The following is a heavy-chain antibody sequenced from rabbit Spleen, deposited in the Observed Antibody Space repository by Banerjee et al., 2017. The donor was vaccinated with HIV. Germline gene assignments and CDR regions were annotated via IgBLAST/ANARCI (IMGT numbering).Heavy chain of an antibody. CDR3: ARDWRYDDYDL. D-gene: IGHD2-1*01. V-gene: IGHV1S47*01. CDR2: IYPGFGIK. Sequence: QEELVESGGGLVKPGGSLKLSCKASGIDFSSYGIHCVRQAPGKGLEWIAYIYPGFGIKNYADYMKGRFTVSSDNAQNTVFLQMTSLTASDTATYFCARDWRYDDYDLWGPGTLVTVS. J-gene: IGHJ4*01. CDR1: GIDFSSYG.